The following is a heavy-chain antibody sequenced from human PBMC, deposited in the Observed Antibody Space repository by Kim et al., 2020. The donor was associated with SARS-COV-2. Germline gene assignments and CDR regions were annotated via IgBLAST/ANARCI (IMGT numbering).Heavy chain of an antibody. J-gene: IGHJ6*02. CDR3: ARGGYYDSSCQRFYFYGMDV. CDR2: ISVYNGDT. Sequence: ASVKVSCKASGYTFTSYGITWVRQAPGQGLQWLGWISVYNGDTSYAQGLQGRVAMTTDTSTTTAYMELRTLRSDDTAVYYCARGGYYDSSCQRFYFYGMDVWGQGTTVTVSS. V-gene: IGHV1-18*01. D-gene: IGHD3-22*01. CDR1: GYTFTSYG.